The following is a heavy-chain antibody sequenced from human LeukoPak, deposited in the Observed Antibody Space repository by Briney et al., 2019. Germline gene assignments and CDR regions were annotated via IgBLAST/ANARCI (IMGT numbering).Heavy chain of an antibody. CDR2: IKQDGSEK. J-gene: IGHJ4*02. CDR3: VRDTYRIAVAGSSGLGY. Sequence: GGSLRLSCAVSRFTFSSYAMSWVRQAPGKGLEWVANIKQDGSEKSYVDSVKGRFTISRDNVKNSVYLQMHSLRAEDTAIYYCVRDTYRIAVAGSSGLGYWGQGTLVTVSS. CDR1: RFTFSSYA. V-gene: IGHV3-7*01. D-gene: IGHD6-19*01.